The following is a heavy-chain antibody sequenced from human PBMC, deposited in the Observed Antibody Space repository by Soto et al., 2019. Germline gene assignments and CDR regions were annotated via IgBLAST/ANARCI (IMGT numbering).Heavy chain of an antibody. CDR3: ARDTIIAALSYGMDV. V-gene: IGHV3-30*03. CDR2: ISYDGRSE. J-gene: IGHJ6*02. CDR1: GFTASNFW. D-gene: IGHD6-13*01. Sequence: PGGSLRLSCAASGFTASNFWMHWVRQAPGKGLEWVAGISYDGRSESYVDSVRGRFTLSRDNAKNSLYLQMNSLRAEDTAVYYCARDTIIAALSYGMDVWGQGTTVTVSS.